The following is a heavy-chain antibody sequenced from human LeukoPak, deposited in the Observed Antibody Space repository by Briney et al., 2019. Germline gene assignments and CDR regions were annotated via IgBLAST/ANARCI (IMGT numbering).Heavy chain of an antibody. V-gene: IGHV3-64*01. CDR3: ARGSYYDSSGYLDY. J-gene: IGHJ4*02. D-gene: IGHD3-22*01. CDR1: GFTFSSYA. Sequence: GGSLRLSCAASGFTFSSYAMSWVRQAPGKGLEYVSAISSNGGSTYYANSVKGRFTISRDNSKNTLYLQMGSLRAEDMAVYYCARGSYYDSSGYLDYWGQGTLVTVSS. CDR2: ISSNGGST.